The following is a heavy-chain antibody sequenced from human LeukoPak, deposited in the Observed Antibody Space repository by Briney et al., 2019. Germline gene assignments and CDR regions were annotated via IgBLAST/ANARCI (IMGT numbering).Heavy chain of an antibody. CDR2: IYHSGST. D-gene: IGHD2-21*02. Sequence: PSETLSLTCAVSGYSISSGYYWGWIRQPPGKGLEWIGSIYHSGSTYYNPSLKSRVTISVDTSKNQFSLKLSSVTAADTAVYYCARQEYCGGDCYSQYFDYWGQGTLVTVSS. V-gene: IGHV4-38-2*01. CDR3: ARQEYCGGDCYSQYFDY. CDR1: GYSISSGYY. J-gene: IGHJ4*02.